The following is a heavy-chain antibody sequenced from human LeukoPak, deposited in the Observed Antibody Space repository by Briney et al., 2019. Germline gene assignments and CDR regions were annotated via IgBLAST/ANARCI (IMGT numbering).Heavy chain of an antibody. V-gene: IGHV4-39*01. CDR2: VRYSGKT. D-gene: IGHD3-22*01. J-gene: IGHJ4*02. CDR3: ARQFYDSSGYRGEYYFDY. Sequence: SETLSLTCTVSGVSITSNSDYWGWFRQPPGKGLEGTGSVRYSGKTYYNPSLKSRVTMSEDTSKSQFSLKLSSVTAADTAMYFCARQFYDSSGYRGEYYFDYWGEGTLVTVSS. CDR1: GVSITSNSDY.